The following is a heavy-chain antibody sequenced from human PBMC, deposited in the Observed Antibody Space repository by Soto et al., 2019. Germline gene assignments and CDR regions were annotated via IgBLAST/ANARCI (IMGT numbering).Heavy chain of an antibody. CDR1: GASVGSGSFY. Sequence: SETLSLTCTVSGASVGSGSFYWSWIRQPPGKGLEWIGYVFFSGSTNYNPSLKGRVTISIDTSKNQFSLKLISVTAADTAVYYCARVSTYYFDSSGSYTSDYWGQGTLVTVS. J-gene: IGHJ4*02. CDR2: VFFSGST. CDR3: ARVSTYYFDSSGSYTSDY. V-gene: IGHV4-61*01. D-gene: IGHD3-22*01.